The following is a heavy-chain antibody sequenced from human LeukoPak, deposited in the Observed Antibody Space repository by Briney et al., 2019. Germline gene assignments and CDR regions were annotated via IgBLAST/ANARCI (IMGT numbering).Heavy chain of an antibody. V-gene: IGHV3-74*01. CDR3: ARDRALPCGSTSCYAGYYYAMDV. CDR2: ISGDGSST. J-gene: IGHJ6*02. D-gene: IGHD2-2*01. Sequence: GGSLRLSCVASGFTFSTYTMNWVRQAPGKGLVWVSRISGDGSSTSYADSVKGRFTISRDNAKNTLYLQVDTLRVEDTAVYYCARDRALPCGSTSCYAGYYYAMDVWGQGTTVTVFS. CDR1: GFTFSTYT.